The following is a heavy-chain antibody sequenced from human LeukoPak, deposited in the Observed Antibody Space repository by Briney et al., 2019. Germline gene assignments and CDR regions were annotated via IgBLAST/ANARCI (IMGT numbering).Heavy chain of an antibody. CDR3: ARGRGSDYVFRGAWYFDY. V-gene: IGHV4-34*01. Sequence: PSETLSLTCAVYGGSFSGYYWSWIRQPPGKGLEWIGEINHSGSTNYNPSLKSRVTISVDTSKNQFSLKLSSVTAADTAVYYCARGRGSDYVFRGAWYFDYWGQGTLVTVSS. D-gene: IGHD4-17*01. CDR2: INHSGST. CDR1: GGSFSGYY. J-gene: IGHJ4*02.